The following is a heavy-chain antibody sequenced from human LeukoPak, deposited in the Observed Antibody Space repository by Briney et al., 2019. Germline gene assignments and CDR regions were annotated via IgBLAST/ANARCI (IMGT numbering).Heavy chain of an antibody. CDR1: GYNFTSYW. CDR3: ARSTMVRGVIRLFDY. J-gene: IGHJ4*02. CDR2: IYPGDSDT. Sequence: GESLKISCKGSGYNFTSYWIGWVRQMPRKGLEWMGIIYPGDSDTRYSPSFQGQVTISADKSISTAYLQWSSLKASDTAMYYCARSTMVRGVIRLFDYWGQGTLVTVSS. D-gene: IGHD3-10*01. V-gene: IGHV5-51*01.